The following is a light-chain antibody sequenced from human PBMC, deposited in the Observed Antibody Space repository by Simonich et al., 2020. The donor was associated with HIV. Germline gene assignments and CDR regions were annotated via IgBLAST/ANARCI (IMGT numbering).Light chain of an antibody. Sequence: QSALTQPASVSGSPGQSITISCTGTSSDFGGYNYVSWYQQHPGKAPKRMIYEGSQRPSGVSNRFSGSKSGNTASLTISGLQAEDEANYYCCAYAGSSTLVFGGGTKLTVL. V-gene: IGLV2-23*01. J-gene: IGLJ2*01. CDR2: EGS. CDR1: SSDFGGYNY. CDR3: CAYAGSSTLV.